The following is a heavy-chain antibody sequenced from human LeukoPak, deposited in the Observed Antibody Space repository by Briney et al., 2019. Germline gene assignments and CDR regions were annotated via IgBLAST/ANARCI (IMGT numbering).Heavy chain of an antibody. CDR1: GGSISSSNDY. Sequence: SETLSLTCTVSGGSISSSNDYWGWIRRAPGKGLEWIGSIYYSGSTYYNPSLKSRVTISVDTSKNQFSLKLSSVTAADTAVYYCASYCSSTSCLRRAFDIWGQGTMVTVSS. J-gene: IGHJ3*02. V-gene: IGHV4-39*01. D-gene: IGHD2-2*01. CDR2: IYYSGST. CDR3: ASYCSSTSCLRRAFDI.